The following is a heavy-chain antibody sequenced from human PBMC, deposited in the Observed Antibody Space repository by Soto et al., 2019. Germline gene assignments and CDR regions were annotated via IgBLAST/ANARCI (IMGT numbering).Heavy chain of an antibody. D-gene: IGHD4-17*01. CDR3: ARRTTVVAWNYYYYGMDV. V-gene: IGHV1-3*01. CDR2: INAGNGNT. CDR1: GYTFTSYA. J-gene: IGHJ6*02. Sequence: ASVKVSCKASGYTFTSYAMHWVRQAPGQRLEWMGWINAGNGNTKYSQKFQGRVTITRDTSASTAYMELSSLRSEDTAVYYCARRTTVVAWNYYYYGMDVWGQGTTVTVSS.